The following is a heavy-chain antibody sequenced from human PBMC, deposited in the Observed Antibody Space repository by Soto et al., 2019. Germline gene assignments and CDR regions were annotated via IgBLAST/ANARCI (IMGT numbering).Heavy chain of an antibody. J-gene: IGHJ4*02. CDR3: ARGLTQGYYDSSGYPY. Sequence: SETLSLTCTVSGGSISSYYWSWIRQPPGKGLEWIGYIYYSGSTNYNPSLKSRVTISVDTSKNQFSLKLSSVTAADTAVYYCARGLTQGYYDSSGYPYWGQGTLVTVSS. V-gene: IGHV4-59*01. CDR1: GGSISSYY. CDR2: IYYSGST. D-gene: IGHD3-22*01.